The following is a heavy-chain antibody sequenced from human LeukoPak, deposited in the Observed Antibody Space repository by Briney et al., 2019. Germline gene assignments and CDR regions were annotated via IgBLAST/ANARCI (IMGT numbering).Heavy chain of an antibody. J-gene: IGHJ3*02. D-gene: IGHD6-13*01. CDR2: IYYSGST. V-gene: IGHV4-39*01. CDR3: ASTRVNAFDI. Sequence: SETLSLTCTVSGGSISSSSSYYWGWIRQPPGKGLEWIGSIYYSGSTYYNPSLKSRVTISVDTSKNQFSLKLSSVTAADTAVYYCASTRVNAFDIWGQGTMVTVSS. CDR1: GGSISSSSSYY.